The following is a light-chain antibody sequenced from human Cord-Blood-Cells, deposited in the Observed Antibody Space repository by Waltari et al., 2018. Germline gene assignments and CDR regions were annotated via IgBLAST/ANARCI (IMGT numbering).Light chain of an antibody. CDR3: QQRSNWPLFT. CDR1: QSVSSY. J-gene: IGKJ3*01. Sequence: EIVLTQSPATLSLSPGERATLSCRASQSVSSYLAWYQQKPGQAPRLLIYDASNRATGITARFSGSGSGTDFTLTISSLEPVDFAVYYCQQRSNWPLFTFGPGTKVDIK. CDR2: DAS. V-gene: IGKV3-11*01.